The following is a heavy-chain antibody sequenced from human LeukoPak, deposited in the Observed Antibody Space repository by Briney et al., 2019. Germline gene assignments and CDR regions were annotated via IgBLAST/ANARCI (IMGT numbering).Heavy chain of an antibody. CDR2: IWYDGSNK. Sequence: PGGSLRLSCAASGFTFSSYGMHWVRQAPGKGLEWVAVIWYDGSNKYYADSVKGRFTISRDNSKNTLYLQMNSLRAEDTAVYYCARAPHQYPIDDYWGQGTLVTVSS. CDR1: GFTFSSYG. V-gene: IGHV3-33*01. D-gene: IGHD2-2*01. CDR3: ARAPHQYPIDDY. J-gene: IGHJ4*02.